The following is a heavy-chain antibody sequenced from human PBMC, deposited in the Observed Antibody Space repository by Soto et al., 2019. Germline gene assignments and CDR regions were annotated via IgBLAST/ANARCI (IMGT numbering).Heavy chain of an antibody. CDR2: IYYSGST. D-gene: IGHD4-17*01. Sequence: SETLSLTCTVSGGSISSSSYYWGWIRQPPGKGLEWIGSIYYSGSTYYNPSLKSRVTISVDTSKNQFSLKLSSVTAADTAVYYCARPTPPYGDYDAFDIWGQGTMVT. CDR1: GGSISSSSYY. V-gene: IGHV4-39*01. CDR3: ARPTPPYGDYDAFDI. J-gene: IGHJ3*02.